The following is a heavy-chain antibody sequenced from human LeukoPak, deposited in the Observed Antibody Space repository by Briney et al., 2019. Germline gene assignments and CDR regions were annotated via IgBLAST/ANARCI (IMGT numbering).Heavy chain of an antibody. J-gene: IGHJ4*02. V-gene: IGHV3-21*04. CDR3: AKSLLRPGY. Sequence: KPGGSLRLSCAASGFIFSNYNMNWVRQAPGKGLEWVSSITSSSSYIYYADSVKGRFTISRDNSKNTLYLQMNSLRAEDTAVYYCAKSLLRPGYWGQGTLVTVSS. CDR2: ITSSSSYI. D-gene: IGHD3-3*01. CDR1: GFIFSNYN.